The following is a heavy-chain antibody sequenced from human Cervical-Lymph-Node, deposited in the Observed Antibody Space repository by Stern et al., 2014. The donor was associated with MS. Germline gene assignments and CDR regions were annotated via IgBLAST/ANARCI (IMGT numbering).Heavy chain of an antibody. J-gene: IGHJ4*02. V-gene: IGHV3-30*03. CDR1: GFTFSSYG. CDR2: ISYDGNHK. CDR3: ARDYEDTSMLFDH. Sequence: VQLVQSGGAVVQPGRSLRLSCAASGFTFSSYGMHWVRQAPGKVLEWGTVISYDGNHKYYAASVKGRFTISRDNSKNTLHLQMNSVTPDDTAIYYCARDYEDTSMLFDHWGQGTLVTVSS. D-gene: IGHD2-8*01.